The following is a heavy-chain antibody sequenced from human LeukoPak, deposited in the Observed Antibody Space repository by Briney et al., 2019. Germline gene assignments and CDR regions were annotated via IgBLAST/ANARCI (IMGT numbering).Heavy chain of an antibody. CDR2: ISGSGGST. V-gene: IGHV3-23*01. Sequence: GGSLRLSCAASGFTFSSYAMSWVRQAPGKGLEWVSAISGSGGSTYYADSVKGRFTISRDNSKNTLYLQMNSLRAEDTAVYYCAKDLVVVPAAIGGYFDYWGQGTLVTVSS. D-gene: IGHD2-2*02. J-gene: IGHJ4*02. CDR1: GFTFSSYA. CDR3: AKDLVVVPAAIGGYFDY.